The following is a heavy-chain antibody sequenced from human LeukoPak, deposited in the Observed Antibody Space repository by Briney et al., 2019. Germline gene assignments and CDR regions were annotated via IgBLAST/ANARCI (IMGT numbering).Heavy chain of an antibody. D-gene: IGHD3-10*01. J-gene: IGHJ4*02. CDR2: IYYSGST. V-gene: IGHV4-59*01. Sequence: SETLSLTCAVSGYSISSYYWSSIRQPPGKGLEWIGYIYYSGSTNYNPSLKSRVTISVDTSKKQFSLKLSSVTAADTAVYYCARDRVYFDYWGQGTLVTVSS. CDR1: GYSISSYY. CDR3: ARDRVYFDY.